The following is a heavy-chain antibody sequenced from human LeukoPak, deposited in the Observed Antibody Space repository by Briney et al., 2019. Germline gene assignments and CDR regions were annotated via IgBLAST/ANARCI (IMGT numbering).Heavy chain of an antibody. CDR2: IKSKTDGGTT. V-gene: IGHV3-15*01. CDR3: TTDPVSVVGATLSSDY. D-gene: IGHD1-26*01. CDR1: GFTFSNAW. Sequence: GGSLRLSCAASGFTFSNAWMSWVRQAPGKGLEWVGRIKSKTDGGTTDYAAPVKGRFTISRDDSKNTLYLQINSLKTEDTAVYCCTTDPVSVVGATLSSDYWGQGTLVTVSS. J-gene: IGHJ4*02.